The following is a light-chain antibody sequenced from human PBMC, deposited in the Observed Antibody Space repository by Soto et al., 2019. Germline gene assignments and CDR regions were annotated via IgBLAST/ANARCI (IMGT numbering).Light chain of an antibody. CDR2: DAS. J-gene: IGKJ5*01. Sequence: EIVLSNSPATLSVSQEARATCSGSASQSVTSSYLAWYQQKPGQAPRLLIYDASNRATGIPARFSGSGSGTDFTLTISSLEPEDFAVYYCQQRKNWQVTFGQGTRLEI. V-gene: IGKV3-11*01. CDR1: QSVTSSY. CDR3: QQRKNWQVT.